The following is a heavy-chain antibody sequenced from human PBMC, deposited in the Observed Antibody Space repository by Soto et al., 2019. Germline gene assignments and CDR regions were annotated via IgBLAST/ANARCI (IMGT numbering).Heavy chain of an antibody. Sequence: QVQLVQSGAEVKKPGSSVKVSCKASGGTFSSYTISWVRQAPGQGLEWMGRIIPILGIANYAQKFQGRVTITADKATSTAYMELSSLSSENTAVYYGARDGTKTARNKADYYYGMDVWGQGTTVTVSS. D-gene: IGHD1-1*01. CDR3: ARDGTKTARNKADYYYGMDV. V-gene: IGHV1-69*02. J-gene: IGHJ6*02. CDR1: GGTFSSYT. CDR2: IIPILGIA.